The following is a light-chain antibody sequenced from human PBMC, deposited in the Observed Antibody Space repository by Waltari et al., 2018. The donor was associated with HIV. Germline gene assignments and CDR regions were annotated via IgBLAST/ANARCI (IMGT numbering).Light chain of an antibody. CDR1: SSNIGRNT. CDR3: AAWDDSLNGVI. J-gene: IGLJ2*01. CDR2: SNS. Sequence: QSVLTQPPSASGTPGQRVTISCSGSSSNIGRNTVNWDQQLPGSAPKLLIYSNSQRPSGVPDRFSGAKSGTSASLAISGLQSEDEADYYCAAWDDSLNGVIFGGGTKLSVL. V-gene: IGLV1-44*01.